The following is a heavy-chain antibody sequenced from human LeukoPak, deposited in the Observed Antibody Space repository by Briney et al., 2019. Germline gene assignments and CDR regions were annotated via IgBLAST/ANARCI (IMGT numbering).Heavy chain of an antibody. D-gene: IGHD6-13*01. CDR3: AREVSGSWSFDY. V-gene: IGHV3-73*01. J-gene: IGHJ4*02. CDR1: GFTFSGSA. Sequence: PGGSLRLSCAASGFTFSGSALHWVRQASGKGLEWVGRIRSTANGYATAYAASVKGRFTISRDDSKNTAYLQMDSLKTEDTAVYYCAREVSGSWSFDYWGQGTLVTVSS. CDR2: IRSTANGYAT.